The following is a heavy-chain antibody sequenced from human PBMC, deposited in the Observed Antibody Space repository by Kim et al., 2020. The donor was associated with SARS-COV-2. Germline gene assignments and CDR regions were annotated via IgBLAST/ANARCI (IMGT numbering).Heavy chain of an antibody. CDR2: VYYTGAY. J-gene: IGHJ4*02. Sequence: SETLSLTCTVSGGSISSSGYYWGRIRPPPGKGLEWIGSVYYTGAYYYDPSLKSRVTISVDTSKNQFSLKLNSVTAADTAVYSCARHFRGTSIRFLGLYHFDSWGQGTLVTVSS. CDR3: ARHFRGTSIRFLGLYHFDS. D-gene: IGHD2-2*02. V-gene: IGHV4-39*01. CDR1: GGSISSSGYY.